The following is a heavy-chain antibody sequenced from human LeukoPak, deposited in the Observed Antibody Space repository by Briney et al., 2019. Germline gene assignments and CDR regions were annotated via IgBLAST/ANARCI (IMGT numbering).Heavy chain of an antibody. CDR1: GGSISSYY. D-gene: IGHD6-13*01. CDR3: AGYSSSWRYNWFDP. CDR2: IYTSGST. V-gene: IGHV4-4*07. Sequence: SETLSLTCTVSGGSISSYYWSWIRQPAGKGLEWIGRIYTSGSTNYNPSLKSRVTMSVDTSKNQFSLKLSSVTAADTAVYYCAGYSSSWRYNWFDPWDQGTLVTVSS. J-gene: IGHJ5*02.